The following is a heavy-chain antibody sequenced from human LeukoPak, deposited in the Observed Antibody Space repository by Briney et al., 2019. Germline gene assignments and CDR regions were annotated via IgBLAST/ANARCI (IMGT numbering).Heavy chain of an antibody. Sequence: GGSLRLSCAASGITFSNYAMSWVRQAPGKGLEWVSTISNSDFSTYYADSVKGRFTISRDISKNTLYLQMNSLRAEDTAVYYCAELGITMIGGVWGKGTTVTISS. CDR2: ISNSDFST. D-gene: IGHD3-10*02. J-gene: IGHJ6*04. V-gene: IGHV3-23*01. CDR3: AELGITMIGGV. CDR1: GITFSNYA.